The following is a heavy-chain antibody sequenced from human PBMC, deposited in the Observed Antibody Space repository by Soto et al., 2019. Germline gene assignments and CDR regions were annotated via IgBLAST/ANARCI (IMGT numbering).Heavy chain of an antibody. Sequence: QITLNESGPTLVKPTQTLTLTCTFSGFSLSTRDVGVGWIRQPPGEALEWLGVVYWDDSKTYSPSLESRLTITKDTSKNQVVLRMTKMDRVDTATYFCAHCRGGVASFWGQGTLVTVSS. D-gene: IGHD2-2*01. J-gene: IGHJ4*02. CDR3: AHCRGGVASF. CDR2: VYWDDSK. CDR1: GFSLSTRDVG. V-gene: IGHV2-5*02.